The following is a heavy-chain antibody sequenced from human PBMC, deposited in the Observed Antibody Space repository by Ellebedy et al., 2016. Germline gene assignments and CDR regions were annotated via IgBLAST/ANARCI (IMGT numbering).Heavy chain of an antibody. CDR3: ARPDSEDNYMDV. CDR1: GFTFSNYF. CDR2: IWTDGSNE. V-gene: IGHV3-33*01. J-gene: IGHJ6*03. Sequence: GGSLRLXCAASGFTFSNYFMHWVRQAPGKGLEWVAVIWTDGSNEDYAASVKGRFTISRDDSKNTLYLQMNSLRGEDTAVYYCARPDSEDNYMDVWGKGTAVTVSS.